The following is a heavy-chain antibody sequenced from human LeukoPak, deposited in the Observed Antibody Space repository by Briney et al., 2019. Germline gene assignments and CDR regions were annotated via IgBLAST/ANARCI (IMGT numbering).Heavy chain of an antibody. J-gene: IGHJ4*02. D-gene: IGHD2-15*01. CDR1: GGSISSGGYS. Sequence: SETLSLTCAVSGGSISSGGYSWSWIRQPPGKGLEWIGYIYHSGSTYYNPSRKSRVPISVDRSKHQFSLRLRSVTAADTAVYYCARLSQYCSGGSCYGNSFDYWGQGTLVTVSS. V-gene: IGHV4-30-2*01. CDR3: ARLSQYCSGGSCYGNSFDY. CDR2: IYHSGST.